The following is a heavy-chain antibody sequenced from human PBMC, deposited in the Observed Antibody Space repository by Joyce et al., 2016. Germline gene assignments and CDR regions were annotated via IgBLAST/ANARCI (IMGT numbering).Heavy chain of an antibody. CDR1: GYTFTSYD. CDR2: MNPNSGNA. V-gene: IGHV1-8*02. Sequence: QVQLVQSGAEVKKPGASVKVSCKASGYTFTSYDINWVRQATGQGLEWMGWMNPNSGNAGNGRKFQGRVTMTWNTSISTAYMELSSLRSEDTAVYYCAKTHSSGLNFDYWGQGTLVTVSS. D-gene: IGHD6-19*01. J-gene: IGHJ4*02. CDR3: AKTHSSGLNFDY.